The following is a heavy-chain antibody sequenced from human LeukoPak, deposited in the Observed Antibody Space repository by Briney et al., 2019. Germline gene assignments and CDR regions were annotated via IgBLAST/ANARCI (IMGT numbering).Heavy chain of an antibody. CDR2: ISSSSSYI. D-gene: IGHD2-2*02. J-gene: IGHJ4*02. CDR3: ARDLPAAICDPYFDY. Sequence: GGSLRLSCAASGFTFSSYSMNWVRQAPGKGLEWVSSISSSSSYIYYADSVKGRFTISRDNAKNSLYLQMNSLRAEDTAVYYCARDLPAAICDPYFDYWGQGTLVTVSS. CDR1: GFTFSSYS. V-gene: IGHV3-21*01.